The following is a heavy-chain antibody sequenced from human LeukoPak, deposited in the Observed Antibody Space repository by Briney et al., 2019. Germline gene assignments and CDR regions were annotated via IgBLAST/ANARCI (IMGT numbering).Heavy chain of an antibody. D-gene: IGHD1-20*01. J-gene: IGHJ3*02. CDR3: ARGGRRPRITGIIDAFDI. V-gene: IGHV4-34*01. CDR2: INHSGST. Sequence: SETLSLTCAVYGGSFSGYYWSWLRQPPGKGLEWIGEINHSGSTNYNPSLKSRVTISVDTSKNQFSLKLSSVTAADTAVYYCARGGRRPRITGIIDAFDIWGQGTMVTVSS. CDR1: GGSFSGYY.